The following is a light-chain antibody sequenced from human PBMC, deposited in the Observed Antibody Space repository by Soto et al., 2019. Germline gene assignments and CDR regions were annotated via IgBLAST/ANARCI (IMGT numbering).Light chain of an antibody. Sequence: IVMTQSPATLSLSPGERATLSCSASQSVSTYLAWYQQKPGQAPRLLIYDASNRATGIPARFTGSGSGTDFTLTISSLEPEDFAVYYCQQRRNWPRLAFGGGTKVDIK. V-gene: IGKV3-11*01. CDR2: DAS. CDR1: QSVSTY. J-gene: IGKJ4*01. CDR3: QQRRNWPRLA.